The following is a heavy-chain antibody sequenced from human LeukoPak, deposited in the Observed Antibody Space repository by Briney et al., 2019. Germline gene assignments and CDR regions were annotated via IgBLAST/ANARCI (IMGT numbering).Heavy chain of an antibody. CDR1: GYMFTAYY. CDR3: ARGSSSRYGMDV. J-gene: IGHJ6*02. Sequence: ASVKVSCKASGYMFTAYYMHWVRQAPGQGLEWMGWINPNSGGTNYAQEFQGRVTMTRDTSISTAYMELSGLRSDDTAVYHCARGSSSRYGMDVWGQGTTVTVSS. CDR2: INPNSGGT. V-gene: IGHV1-2*02. D-gene: IGHD6-13*01.